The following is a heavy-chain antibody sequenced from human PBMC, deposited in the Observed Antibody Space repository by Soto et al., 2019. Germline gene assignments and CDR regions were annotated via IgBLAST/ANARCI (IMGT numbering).Heavy chain of an antibody. CDR3: ARHCQRWSLRWCAFDI. J-gene: IGHJ3*02. V-gene: IGHV4-39*01. D-gene: IGHD2-21*01. Sequence: PSETLSLTSTVSGGSISSSRYYWVWMRHPPGKGLEWIGSIYYSGSTYYNPSLKSRVTISVDTSKNQFSLKLSSVTAADTAVYYCARHCQRWSLRWCAFDIWGQGTMVTVSS. CDR1: GGSISSSRYY. CDR2: IYYSGST.